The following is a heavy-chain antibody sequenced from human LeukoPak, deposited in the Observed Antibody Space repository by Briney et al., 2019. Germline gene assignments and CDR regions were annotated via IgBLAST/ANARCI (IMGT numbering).Heavy chain of an antibody. D-gene: IGHD6-6*01. CDR2: INHSGST. J-gene: IGHJ4*02. V-gene: IGHV4-34*01. Sequence: SETLSLTCAVYGGSFSGYYWSWIRQPPGKGLEWIGEINHSGSTNYNPSLKSRVTISVDTSKNQFSLKLSSVTAADTAMYYCARRRIAAGFDYWGQGTLVTVSS. CDR1: GGSFSGYY. CDR3: ARRRIAAGFDY.